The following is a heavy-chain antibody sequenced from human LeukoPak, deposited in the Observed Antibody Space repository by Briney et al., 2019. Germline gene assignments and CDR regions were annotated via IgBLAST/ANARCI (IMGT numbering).Heavy chain of an antibody. CDR3: ARTRVERATINSYYYYDMDV. CDR1: GASITSYY. D-gene: IGHD5-24*01. Sequence: PSETLSLTCTVSGASITSYYWTWIRQPPGKGLEWIGYIYYSGSTNYNPSLKSRVTISVDTSKNQFSLKLSSVTAADTAVYYCARTRVERATINSYYYYDMDVWGQGTTVTVSS. J-gene: IGHJ6*02. CDR2: IYYSGST. V-gene: IGHV4-59*12.